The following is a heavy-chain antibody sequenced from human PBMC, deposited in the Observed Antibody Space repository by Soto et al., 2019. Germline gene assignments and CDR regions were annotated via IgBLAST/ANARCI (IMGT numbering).Heavy chain of an antibody. J-gene: IGHJ3*02. Sequence: EVQLVQSGTEVKKPGESLRISCQGSGYTFTDHWISWVRQMSGKGLQWVGRIDPSDAFTLYSASFEGHVTLSVDKSSTTAYLQWSSLMASDSGMYYCAREDDPQYSHSMWGQGTMVTVSS. CDR2: IDPSDAFT. V-gene: IGHV5-10-1*03. D-gene: IGHD2-15*01. CDR1: GYTFTDHW. CDR3: AREDDPQYSHSM.